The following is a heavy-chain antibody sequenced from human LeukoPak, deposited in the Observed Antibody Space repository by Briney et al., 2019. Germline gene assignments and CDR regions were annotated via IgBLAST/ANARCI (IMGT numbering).Heavy chain of an antibody. CDR3: SAVPRGDYAFDY. D-gene: IGHD4-17*01. J-gene: IGHJ4*02. Sequence: GGSLRLSCAASGFTVSSNYMSWVRQAPGKGLEWVSVIYSGGSTYYADSVKGRFTISRDNAKNTVSLQMNSLKAEDTAVYYCSAVPRGDYAFDYWGQGTLVTVSS. V-gene: IGHV3-66*01. CDR1: GFTVSSNY. CDR2: IYSGGST.